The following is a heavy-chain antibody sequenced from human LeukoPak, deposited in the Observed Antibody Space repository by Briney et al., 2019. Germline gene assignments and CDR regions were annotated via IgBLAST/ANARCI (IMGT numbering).Heavy chain of an antibody. CDR3: ARQSVAGFDY. Sequence: PSETLSLTCTISGGSISSYYWSWIRQPPGKGLEWIGYIYYSGSTNYNPSLKSRVTISVDTSKNQFSLKLSSVTAAHTAVYYCARQSVAGFDYWGQGTLVTVSS. CDR1: GGSISSYY. V-gene: IGHV4-59*08. D-gene: IGHD6-19*01. J-gene: IGHJ4*02. CDR2: IYYSGST.